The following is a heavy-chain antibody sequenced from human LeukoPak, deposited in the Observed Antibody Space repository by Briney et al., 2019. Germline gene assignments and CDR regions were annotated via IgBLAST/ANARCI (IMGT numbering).Heavy chain of an antibody. CDR3: ARGYDGSGYYYRNWYFDL. CDR1: GGSISSSSYY. V-gene: IGHV4-39*07. Sequence: PSETLSLTCTVSGGSISSSSYYWGWIRQPPGKGLEWIGSIFYSGSTYYNPSLKSRVTISVDTSKNKFSLKLSSVTAADTAVYYCARGYDGSGYYYRNWYFDLWGRGTLVTVSS. J-gene: IGHJ2*01. CDR2: IFYSGST. D-gene: IGHD3-22*01.